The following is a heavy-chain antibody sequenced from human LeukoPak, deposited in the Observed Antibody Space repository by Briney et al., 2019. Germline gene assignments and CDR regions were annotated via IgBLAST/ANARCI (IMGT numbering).Heavy chain of an antibody. D-gene: IGHD3-3*01. V-gene: IGHV3-21*01. CDR1: GFSFSTYA. Sequence: NPGGSLRLSCVASGFSFSTYAMNWVRQAPGKGPEWVSYVSNASSHVYYADSVRGRFIISRDNAKNSLYLQMKSLRAEDTAVYYCARDLMRFLEWVNWGQGTLVTVSS. J-gene: IGHJ4*02. CDR3: ARDLMRFLEWVN. CDR2: VSNASSHV.